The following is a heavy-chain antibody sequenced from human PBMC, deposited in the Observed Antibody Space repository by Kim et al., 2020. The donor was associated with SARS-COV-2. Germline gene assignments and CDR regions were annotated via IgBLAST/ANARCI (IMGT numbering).Heavy chain of an antibody. CDR2: IKSTSNGGTS. Sequence: GGSLRLSCAASGFTFKDAWMSWVRQAPGKGLEWVCRIKSTSNGGTSDYAARVKGRFIISRDDARNTLYLQLSSLQSDETGVYYCTRDPSQWRVKELGFWGQRTLVLVSS. D-gene: IGHD6-19*01. CDR1: GFTFKDAW. V-gene: IGHV3-15*01. CDR3: TRDPSQWRVKELGF. J-gene: IGHJ1*01.